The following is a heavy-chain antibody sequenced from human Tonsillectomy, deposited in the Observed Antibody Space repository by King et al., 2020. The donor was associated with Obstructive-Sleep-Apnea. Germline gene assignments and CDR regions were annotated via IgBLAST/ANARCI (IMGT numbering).Heavy chain of an antibody. V-gene: IGHV3-9*01. CDR3: AKDGSSNWVEYFHH. CDR1: GFTFDDYA. Sequence: VQLVESGGGLVQPGRSLRLSCAASGFTFDDYAMHWVRQAPGKGLEWVSGISWNSGRRGYADSVKGRFTISRDNAKNSLYLQVNNLRAEDTALYYCAKDGSSNWVEYFHHWGQGTLVTVSS. D-gene: IGHD6-13*01. CDR2: ISWNSGRR. J-gene: IGHJ1*01.